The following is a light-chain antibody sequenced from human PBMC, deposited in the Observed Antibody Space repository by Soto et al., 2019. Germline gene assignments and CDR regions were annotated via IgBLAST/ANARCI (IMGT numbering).Light chain of an antibody. CDR1: SSDVGGYNY. J-gene: IGLJ1*01. V-gene: IGLV2-8*01. CDR2: EVN. CDR3: SSYAGNYNFFYV. Sequence: QSALTQPPSASGSPGQSGTLSCTETSSDVGGYNYVSWYQQHPGKAPKLMIYEVNKRPSGVPDRFSGSKSGNTASLTVSGLQAEDEADYYCSSYAGNYNFFYVFGPGTKVTVL.